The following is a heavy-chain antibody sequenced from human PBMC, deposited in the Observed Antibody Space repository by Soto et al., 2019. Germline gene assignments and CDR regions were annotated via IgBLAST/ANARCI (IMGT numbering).Heavy chain of an antibody. D-gene: IGHD2-21*02. Sequence: PGGSLRLSCAASGFTFSSYGMHWVRQAPGKGLEWVAVISYDGSNKYYADSVKGRFTISRDNSKNTLYLQMNSLRAEDTAVYYCARGSTTVVTLFDYWGQGTLVTVSS. CDR1: GFTFSSYG. V-gene: IGHV3-30*03. CDR2: ISYDGSNK. J-gene: IGHJ4*02. CDR3: ARGSTTVVTLFDY.